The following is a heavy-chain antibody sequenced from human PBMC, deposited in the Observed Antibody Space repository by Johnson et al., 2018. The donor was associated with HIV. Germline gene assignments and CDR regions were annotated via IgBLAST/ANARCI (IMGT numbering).Heavy chain of an antibody. CDR2: INWNGGST. V-gene: IGHV3-20*04. CDR3: ARDRLYYGSSWYEESNAFDI. J-gene: IGHJ3*02. Sequence: VQLVESGGGVVRPGGSLRLSCAASGFTFDDYGMSWVRQVPGKGLEWVSSINWNGGSTGYADSVKGRFTISRDNAKNSLYLQMNSLRAEDTAVYYCARDRLYYGSSWYEESNAFDIWGQGTMVTVSS. CDR1: GFTFDDYG. D-gene: IGHD6-13*01.